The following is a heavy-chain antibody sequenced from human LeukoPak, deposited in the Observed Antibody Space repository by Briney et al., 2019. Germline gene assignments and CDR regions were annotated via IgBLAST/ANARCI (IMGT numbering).Heavy chain of an antibody. CDR3: AKTTVTSEEYFYYYMDV. V-gene: IGHV1-18*01. CDR1: GYTFTSYG. Sequence: ASVKVSCKTSGYTFTSYGLSWVRQAPGQGLEWMGCIITYNGNTYYSQKLQGRVTMTTDTSTSTAYMERRSLRSDDTAVYYCAKTTVTSEEYFYYYMDVWGKGTTVTVSS. CDR2: IITYNGNT. J-gene: IGHJ6*03. D-gene: IGHD4-17*01.